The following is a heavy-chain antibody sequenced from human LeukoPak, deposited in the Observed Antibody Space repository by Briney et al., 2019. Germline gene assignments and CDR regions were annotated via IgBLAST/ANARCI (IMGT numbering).Heavy chain of an antibody. D-gene: IGHD1-14*01. CDR1: GFTFSGHW. CDR3: TRDRSRAEDD. J-gene: IGHJ4*02. V-gene: IGHV3-7*01. Sequence: GGSLRLSCAASGFTFSGHWMSWVRQAPGKGLEWVANINQGGSDKYYADSVKGRFTISRDNANNLLYLQMNSLRGEDTAVYYCTRDRSRAEDDWGQGTLVTVSS. CDR2: INQGGSDK.